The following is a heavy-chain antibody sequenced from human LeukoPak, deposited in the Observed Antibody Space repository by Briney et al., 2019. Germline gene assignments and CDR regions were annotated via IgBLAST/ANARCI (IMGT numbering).Heavy chain of an antibody. D-gene: IGHD4-17*01. Sequence: PSETLSLTCAVYGGSFSGYYWSWIRQPPGKGLEWIGYIYYSGSTNYNPSLKSRVTISVDTSKNQFSLKLSSVTAADTAVYYCARGVDLYGDYLYYFDYWGQGTLVTVSS. CDR3: ARGVDLYGDYLYYFDY. CDR2: IYYSGST. J-gene: IGHJ4*02. V-gene: IGHV4-59*01. CDR1: GGSFSGYY.